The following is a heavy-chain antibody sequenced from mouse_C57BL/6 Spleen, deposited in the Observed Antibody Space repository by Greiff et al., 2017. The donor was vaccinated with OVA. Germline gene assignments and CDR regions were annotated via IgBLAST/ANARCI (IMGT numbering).Heavy chain of an antibody. D-gene: IGHD2-3*01. CDR2: INPSSGYT. J-gene: IGHJ2*01. CDR3: ARSGYYDFDY. Sequence: QVHVKQSGAELARPGASVKMSCKASGYTFTSYTMHWVKQRPGQGLEWIGYINPSSGYTKYNQKFKDKATLTADKSSSTAYMQLSSLTSEDSAVYYCARSGYYDFDYWGQGTTLTVSS. CDR1: GYTFTSYT. V-gene: IGHV1-4*01.